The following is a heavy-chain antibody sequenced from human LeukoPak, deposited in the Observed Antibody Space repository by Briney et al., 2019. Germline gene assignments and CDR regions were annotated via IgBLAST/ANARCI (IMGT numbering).Heavy chain of an antibody. CDR2: INPRGGTT. J-gene: IGHJ4*02. V-gene: IGHV1-46*01. CDR3: ARDRTHYYDSSGYYSRWEY. D-gene: IGHD3-22*01. CDR1: GYTFSSYF. Sequence: GASVKVSCKASGYTFSSYFMYWVRQAPGQGREWMGLINPRGGTTRYAQKFQGRVTMTRDTSTSTVYMELSSLRSEDTAMYYCARDRTHYYDSSGYYSRWEYWGQGTLVTVSS.